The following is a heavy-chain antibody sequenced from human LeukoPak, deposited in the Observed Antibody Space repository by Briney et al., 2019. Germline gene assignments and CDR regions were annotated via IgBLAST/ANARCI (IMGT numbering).Heavy chain of an antibody. CDR3: ARGTPYYDSSGYQDY. J-gene: IGHJ4*02. V-gene: IGHV4-34*01. D-gene: IGHD3-22*01. CDR2: INHSGST. Sequence: SETLSLTCAVYGGSFSGYYWSWIRQPPGKGLEWIGEINHSGSTNYNPSLKSRVTISVDTSKNQFSLKLSSVTAADTAVYYCARGTPYYDSSGYQDYWGQGTLVTVSS. CDR1: GGSFSGYY.